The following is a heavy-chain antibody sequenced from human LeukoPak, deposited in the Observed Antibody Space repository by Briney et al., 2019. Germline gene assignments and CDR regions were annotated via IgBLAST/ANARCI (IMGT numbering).Heavy chain of an antibody. CDR1: GGSISSYY. V-gene: IGHV4-59*01. D-gene: IGHD6-13*01. Sequence: PSETLSLTCTVSGGSISSYYWSWIRQPPGQELEWIGYIHYSGTTNYNPSLKSRVTISVDTSKNQFSLKLSSVTAADTAVYYCARDLGADSFSWYGYGFWGQGTLVTVSS. J-gene: IGHJ4*02. CDR3: ARDLGADSFSWYGYGF. CDR2: IHYSGTT.